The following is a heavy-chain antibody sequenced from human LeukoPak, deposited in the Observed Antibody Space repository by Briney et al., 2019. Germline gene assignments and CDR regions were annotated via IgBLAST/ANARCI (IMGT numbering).Heavy chain of an antibody. CDR1: GFTFSSYA. CDR3: AKGPLVVALYNWFDP. V-gene: IGHV3-23*01. J-gene: IGHJ5*02. CDR2: ISGSGGST. D-gene: IGHD2-15*01. Sequence: GGSLRLSCAASGFTFSSYAMSWVRQAPGKGLEWGSAISGSGGSTYYADSVKGRFTISRDNSKNTLYLQMNSLRAEDTAVYYCAKGPLVVALYNWFDPWGQGTLVTVSS.